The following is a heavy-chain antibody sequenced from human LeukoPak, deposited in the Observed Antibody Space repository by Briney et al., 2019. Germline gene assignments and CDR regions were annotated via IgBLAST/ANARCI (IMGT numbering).Heavy chain of an antibody. CDR2: ISGSGGST. CDR1: GFTFSSYA. CDR3: AKDEQWLGYFDY. V-gene: IGHV3-23*01. D-gene: IGHD6-19*01. J-gene: IGHJ4*02. Sequence: PGGSLRLSCAASGFTFSSYAMSWVRQAPGKGLEWVSAISGSGGSTYYADSVKGRFTISRDNSKNTLYLQMDSLRAEDTAVYYCAKDEQWLGYFDYWGQGTLVTVSS.